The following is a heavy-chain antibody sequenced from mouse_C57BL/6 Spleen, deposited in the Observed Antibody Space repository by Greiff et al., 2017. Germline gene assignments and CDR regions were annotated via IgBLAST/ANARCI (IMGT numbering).Heavy chain of an antibody. Sequence: EVKLQESGPGLVKPSQSLSLTCSVTGYSITSGYYWNWIRQFPGNKLEWMGYISYDGSNNYNPSLKNRISITRDTSKNQFFLKLNSVTTEDTATYYCARGGYDYDVWFAYWGQGTLVTVSA. CDR2: ISYDGSN. D-gene: IGHD2-4*01. CDR3: ARGGYDYDVWFAY. J-gene: IGHJ3*01. V-gene: IGHV3-6*01. CDR1: GYSITSGYY.